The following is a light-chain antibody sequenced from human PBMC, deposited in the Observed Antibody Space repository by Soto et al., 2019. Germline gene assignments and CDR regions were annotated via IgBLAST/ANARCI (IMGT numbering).Light chain of an antibody. CDR3: SSYAGINNVGV. Sequence: QSVLTQPPSASGSPGQSVTISCTGTSSDVGGYKYVSWYQQHPGKAPKLMIFEVNKRASWVTDRFSGSKSGNTASLTVSGLQAEDEADYYCSSYAGINNVGVFGTGTKLTVL. V-gene: IGLV2-8*01. CDR2: EVN. CDR1: SSDVGGYKY. J-gene: IGLJ1*01.